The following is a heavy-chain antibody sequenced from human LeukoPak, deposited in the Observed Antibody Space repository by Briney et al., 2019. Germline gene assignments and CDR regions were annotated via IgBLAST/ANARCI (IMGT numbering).Heavy chain of an antibody. Sequence: GGSLRLSCAASGFTFSSYAMSWVRQAPGKGLEWVSTISSSGDSTYYADSVKGRFTISRDNSKNTLYLQMSSLRAEDTAVYYCAKAKYCSAGTCYFDYWGQGTLATVSS. V-gene: IGHV3-23*01. CDR3: AKAKYCSAGTCYFDY. D-gene: IGHD2-15*01. J-gene: IGHJ4*02. CDR1: GFTFSSYA. CDR2: ISSSGDST.